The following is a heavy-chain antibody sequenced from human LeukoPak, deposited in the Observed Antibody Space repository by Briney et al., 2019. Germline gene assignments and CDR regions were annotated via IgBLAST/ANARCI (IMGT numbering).Heavy chain of an antibody. V-gene: IGHV3-74*01. CDR1: GFTFSIYW. CDR2: INSDGSST. D-gene: IGHD5-18*01. J-gene: IGHJ4*02. CDR3: ARDAPGNTALDY. Sequence: GALRLSCAASGFTFSIYWMHWFRQPPAKGLVWVSRINSDGSSTSYADSVKGRFTISRDNAKNTLYLQMNSLRVEDTALYYCARDAPGNTALDYWGQGSLVTVSS.